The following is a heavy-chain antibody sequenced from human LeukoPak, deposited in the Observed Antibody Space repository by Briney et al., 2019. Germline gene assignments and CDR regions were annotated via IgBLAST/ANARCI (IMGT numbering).Heavy chain of an antibody. J-gene: IGHJ4*02. Sequence: ASVKVSCKASGYTFTGYYMHWVRQAPGQGLEWMGWINPNSGGTNYAQKFQGRVTMTRDTSISTAYMELSRLRSDDTAVYYCARVSTRYDSRVDYWGQGTLVTVSS. CDR3: ARVSTRYDSRVDY. CDR1: GYTFTGYY. V-gene: IGHV1-2*02. CDR2: INPNSGGT. D-gene: IGHD3-22*01.